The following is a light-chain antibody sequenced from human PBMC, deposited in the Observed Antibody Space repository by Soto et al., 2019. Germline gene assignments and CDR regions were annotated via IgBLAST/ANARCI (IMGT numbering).Light chain of an antibody. CDR1: QSLLHTNGNSY. CDR3: IQALQTPLA. V-gene: IGKV2-28*01. CDR2: SRS. Sequence: DIVMTQSPLSLTSTPGEPDSISCSSSQSLLHTNGNSYLDWYLQTPGQSLPRLIYSRSTRASVDPDTCSGSGSCTDFTMKISSMEAEDVGVYYFIQALQTPLAFGQGT. J-gene: IGKJ5*01.